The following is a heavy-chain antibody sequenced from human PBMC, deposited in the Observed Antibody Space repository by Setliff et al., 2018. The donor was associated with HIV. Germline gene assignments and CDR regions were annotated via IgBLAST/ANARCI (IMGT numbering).Heavy chain of an antibody. J-gene: IGHJ4*02. CDR1: GFTFSSYA. V-gene: IGHV3-23*01. CDR2: ISASGGSA. D-gene: IGHD2-21*02. CDR3: AKDVSPGQDIVVVTATDH. Sequence: LKISCAASGFTFSSYAMTWVRQAPGKGLEWVSGISASGGSAYYADSVKGRFTISRDNSKNTLYLQMNSLRVEDTAVYYCAKDVSPGQDIVVVTATDHWGQGTLVTVSS.